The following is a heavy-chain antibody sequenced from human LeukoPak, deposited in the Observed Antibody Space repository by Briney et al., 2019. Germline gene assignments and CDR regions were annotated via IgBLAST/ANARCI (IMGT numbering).Heavy chain of an antibody. CDR1: GGSFSGYY. V-gene: IGHV4-34*01. D-gene: IGHD3-10*01. J-gene: IGHJ4*02. Sequence: SETLSLTCAVYGGSFSGYYWSRIRQPPGKGLEWVGEINHSGSTNYNPSLKSRVTISVDTPKNQFSLKLSSVTDADTAVYYCARTEYYFDYWGQGTVVTVSS. CDR2: INHSGST. CDR3: ARTEYYFDY.